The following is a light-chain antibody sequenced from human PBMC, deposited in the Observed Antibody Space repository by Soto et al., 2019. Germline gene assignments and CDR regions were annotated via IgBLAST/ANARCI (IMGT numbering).Light chain of an antibody. V-gene: IGKV3-15*01. J-gene: IGKJ1*01. Sequence: EIVLTQSPATLSLSPGERATLSCRASQSVSSYLAWYQQKPGQAPRLLIYGASTRATGIPARFSGSGSGTEFTLTISSLQSEDFAVYYCQQYVSSPRTFGQGTKVDI. CDR3: QQYVSSPRT. CDR2: GAS. CDR1: QSVSSY.